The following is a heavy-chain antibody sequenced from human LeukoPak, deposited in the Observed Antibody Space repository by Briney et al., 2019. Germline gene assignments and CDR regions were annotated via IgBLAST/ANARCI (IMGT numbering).Heavy chain of an antibody. CDR2: ISGSGGST. D-gene: IGHD6-19*01. V-gene: IGHV3-23*01. Sequence: GGSLRPSCAASGFTFSSYAMSWVRQAPGKGLEWVSAISGSGGSTYYADSVKGRFTISRDNSKNTLYLQMNSLRAEDTAVYYCAKDKQWLNYFDYWGQGTLVTVSS. CDR3: AKDKQWLNYFDY. J-gene: IGHJ4*02. CDR1: GFTFSSYA.